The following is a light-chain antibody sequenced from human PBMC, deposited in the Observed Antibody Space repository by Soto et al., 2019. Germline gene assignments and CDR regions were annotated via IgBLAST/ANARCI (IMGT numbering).Light chain of an antibody. CDR3: QQRSNWLSLT. J-gene: IGKJ4*01. CDR1: QSVSSY. Sequence: EIVLKQSPATLSLSPGERATLSCRASQSVSSYLAWYQQKPGQAPRLLIYDASNRATGIPARFSGSGSGTDFTLTISSLEPEDFAVYYCQQRSNWLSLTFGGGTKVDIK. V-gene: IGKV3-11*01. CDR2: DAS.